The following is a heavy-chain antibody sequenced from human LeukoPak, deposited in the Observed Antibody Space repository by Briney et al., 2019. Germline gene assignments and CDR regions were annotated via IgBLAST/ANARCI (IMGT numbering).Heavy chain of an antibody. D-gene: IGHD3-22*01. CDR3: ARDLDDYYDSSEHWFDR. Sequence: PSETLSLTCTVSGGSISSYYWSWIRQPAGKGLEWIGRIYTSGGTNYNPSLKSRVTISVDKSKNQFSLKLSSVTAADTAVYYCARDLDDYYDSSEHWFDRWGQGTLVTVSS. J-gene: IGHJ5*02. CDR2: IYTSGGT. CDR1: GGSISSYY. V-gene: IGHV4-4*07.